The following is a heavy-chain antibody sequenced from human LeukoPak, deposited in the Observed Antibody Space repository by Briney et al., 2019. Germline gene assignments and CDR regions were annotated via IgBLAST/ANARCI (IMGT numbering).Heavy chain of an antibody. J-gene: IGHJ4*02. Sequence: KTSETLSLTCTVSGGSLSSSGHWWVWIRQPPGKGLEWIGSIHYSVKVYYNPSLKSRVTTSVDPSTAQFSLRLSSATAADTVIYYCARQSGDQSSAWYFDAWGQGTLVTVSS. CDR2: IHYSVKV. CDR1: GGSLSSSGHW. D-gene: IGHD6-19*01. V-gene: IGHV4-39*01. CDR3: ARQSGDQSSAWYFDA.